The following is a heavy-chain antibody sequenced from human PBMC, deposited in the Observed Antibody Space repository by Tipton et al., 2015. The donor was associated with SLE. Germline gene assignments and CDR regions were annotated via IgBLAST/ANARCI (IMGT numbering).Heavy chain of an antibody. CDR3: ARWGRWFDP. CDR2: IYYSGST. CDR1: GGSISSHY. Sequence: TLSLTCTVSGGSISSHYWSWIRQPPGKGLEWIGYIYYSGSTNYNPSLKSRVTISVDTSKNQFSLKLSSVTAADTAVYYCARWGRWFDPWGQGTLVTVSS. D-gene: IGHD3-16*01. V-gene: IGHV4-59*11. J-gene: IGHJ5*02.